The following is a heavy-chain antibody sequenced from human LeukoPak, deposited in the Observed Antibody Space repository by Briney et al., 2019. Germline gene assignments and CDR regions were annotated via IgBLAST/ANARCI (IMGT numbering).Heavy chain of an antibody. V-gene: IGHV1-18*01. Sequence: ASVKVSCKASAYTFTSYGISWVRQAPGQGLEWMGWISAYNGNTNYAQKLQGRVTMTTDTSTSTAHMELRSLRSDDTAVYYCARDRVAGYYYYGMDVWGQGTTVTVSS. CDR1: AYTFTSYG. CDR2: ISAYNGNT. D-gene: IGHD6-19*01. J-gene: IGHJ6*02. CDR3: ARDRVAGYYYYGMDV.